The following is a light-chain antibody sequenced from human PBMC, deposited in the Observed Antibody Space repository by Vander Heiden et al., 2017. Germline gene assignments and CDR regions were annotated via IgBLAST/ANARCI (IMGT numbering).Light chain of an antibody. CDR2: DAS. CDR1: QDIGKY. CDR3: QQQDDVPFT. V-gene: IGKV1-33*01. Sequence: DIQMTQSPSSLSASVGDRVTITCQASQDIGKYLNWYQHKPGKAPNLLIYDASNLETGVPSRFSGGGAGTDFTFTISSLQPEDFATYYCQQQDDVPFTFGHGTKVXIK. J-gene: IGKJ3*01.